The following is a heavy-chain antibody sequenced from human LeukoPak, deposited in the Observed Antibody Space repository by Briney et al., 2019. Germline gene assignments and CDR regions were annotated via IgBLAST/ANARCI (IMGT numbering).Heavy chain of an antibody. D-gene: IGHD3-10*01. V-gene: IGHV3-48*03. CDR2: ISRSGTTT. CDR1: GFTFSSYG. J-gene: IGHJ4*02. CDR3: AREMRDYYGSGSHYDY. Sequence: GGSLRLSCAASGFTFSSYGMNWVRQAPGKGLEWVSYISRSGTTTHYADSVKGRFTISRDNAKNSLYLQMNSLRAEDTAVYYCAREMRDYYGSGSHYDYWGQGTLVTVSS.